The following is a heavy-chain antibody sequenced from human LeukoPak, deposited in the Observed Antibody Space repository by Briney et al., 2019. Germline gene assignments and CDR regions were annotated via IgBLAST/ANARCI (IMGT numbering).Heavy chain of an antibody. D-gene: IGHD3-22*01. CDR3: ARGVTMIVVVIHDWYFDL. V-gene: IGHV4-39*01. CDR1: GGSISSSSYY. CDR2: IYYSRST. Sequence: SETLSLTCTVSGGSISSSSYYWGWIRQPPGKGLEWIGGIYYSRSTYYNPSLKSRVTISVDTSKNQFSPKLSSLTAADTAVYYCARGVTMIVVVIHDWYFDLWGRGTLVTVSS. J-gene: IGHJ2*01.